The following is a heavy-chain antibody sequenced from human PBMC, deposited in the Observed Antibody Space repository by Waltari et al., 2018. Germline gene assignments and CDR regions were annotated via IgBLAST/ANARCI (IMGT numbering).Heavy chain of an antibody. CDR2: IYHSGST. D-gene: IGHD6-6*01. CDR1: GYSISSGYY. J-gene: IGHJ4*02. CDR3: ARGRGIAARPFDY. Sequence: QVQLQESGPGLVKPSETLSLTCAVSGYSISSGYYWGWIRQPPGKGLEWIGSIYHSGSTYYNPSRKSRVTIAVDTSKNQFSLKLSSVTAADTAVYYCARGRGIAARPFDYWGQGTLVTVSS. V-gene: IGHV4-38-2*01.